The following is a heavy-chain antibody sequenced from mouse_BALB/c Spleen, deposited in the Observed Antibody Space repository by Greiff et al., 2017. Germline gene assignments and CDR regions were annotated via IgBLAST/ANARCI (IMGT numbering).Heavy chain of an antibody. CDR2: ISYSGST. D-gene: IGHD5-5*01. J-gene: IGHJ3*01. Sequence: VQLKQSGPGLVKPSQSLSLTCTVTGYSITSDYAWNWIRQFPGNKLEWMGYISYSGSTSYNPSLKSRISITRDTSKNQFFLQLNSVTTEDTATYYCANYLQAWFAYWGQGTLVTVSA. V-gene: IGHV3-2*02. CDR1: GYSITSDYA. CDR3: ANYLQAWFAY.